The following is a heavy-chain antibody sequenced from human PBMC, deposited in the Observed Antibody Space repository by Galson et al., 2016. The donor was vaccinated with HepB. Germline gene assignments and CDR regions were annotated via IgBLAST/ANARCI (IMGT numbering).Heavy chain of an antibody. V-gene: IGHV4-39*01. Sequence: ETLSLTCTISGGSISGSEYYWGWIRQPPGRGLEWIGSIYSAENTYYNPSLKSRVTISVDTSKNQFSLRLNSVTAADTGVYYCATGIVVAGKYYYYYMDVWGKGTTVTVSS. CDR1: GGSISGSEYY. D-gene: IGHD6-19*01. CDR2: IYSAENT. CDR3: ATGIVVAGKYYYYYMDV. J-gene: IGHJ6*03.